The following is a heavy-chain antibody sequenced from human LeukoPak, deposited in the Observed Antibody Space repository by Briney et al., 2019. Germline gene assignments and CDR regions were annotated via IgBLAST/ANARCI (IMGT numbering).Heavy chain of an antibody. CDR2: LSSDGSNK. Sequence: PGGSLRLSCVASGFIVNIYGMHWVRQAPGKGLEWVAVLSSDGSNKYYADSVKGRFTISRDNSKNTLYLQMNSLRADDTAVYYCAKESLYYDFDYWGQGTLVTVSS. D-gene: IGHD3-10*01. J-gene: IGHJ4*02. CDR1: GFIVNIYG. CDR3: AKESLYYDFDY. V-gene: IGHV3-30*18.